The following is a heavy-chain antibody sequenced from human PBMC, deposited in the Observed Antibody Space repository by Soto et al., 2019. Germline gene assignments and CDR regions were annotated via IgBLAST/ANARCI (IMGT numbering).Heavy chain of an antibody. D-gene: IGHD3-10*01. CDR3: AREGYYGSGSYPLDY. Sequence: GGSLRLSCAASGFTFSSYGMHWVRQAPGKGLEWVAVIWYDGSNKYYADSVKGRFTISRDNSKNTLYLQMNSLRAEDTAVYYCAREGYYGSGSYPLDYWGQGTLVTVSS. V-gene: IGHV3-33*01. J-gene: IGHJ4*02. CDR1: GFTFSSYG. CDR2: IWYDGSNK.